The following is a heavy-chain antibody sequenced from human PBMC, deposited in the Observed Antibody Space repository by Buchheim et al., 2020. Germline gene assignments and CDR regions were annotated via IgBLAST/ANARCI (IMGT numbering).Heavy chain of an antibody. V-gene: IGHV4-34*01. J-gene: IGHJ5*02. CDR3: ASGLGYSYGFWVWFDP. D-gene: IGHD5-18*01. CDR1: GGSFSGYY. CDR2: INHSGST. Sequence: QVQLQQWGAGLLKPSETLSLTCAVYGGSFSGYYWSWIRQPPGKGLEWIGEINHSGSTNYNPSLKSRVTISVDTSKNQFSLKLSSVTAADTAVYYCASGLGYSYGFWVWFDPWGQGTL.